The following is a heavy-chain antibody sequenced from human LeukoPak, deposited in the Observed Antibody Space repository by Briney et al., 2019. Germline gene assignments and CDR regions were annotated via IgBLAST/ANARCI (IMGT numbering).Heavy chain of an antibody. D-gene: IGHD3-10*01. V-gene: IGHV4-34*01. CDR1: GGSFSGYY. CDR2: INHSGST. Sequence: KPSETLSLTCAVYGGSFSGYYWSWIRQPPGKGLEWIGEINHSGSTNYNPSLKSRVTISVDTSKNQFSLKLSSVTAADTAVYYCARARRYYGSGLPSDYWGQGTLVTVSP. J-gene: IGHJ4*02. CDR3: ARARRYYGSGLPSDY.